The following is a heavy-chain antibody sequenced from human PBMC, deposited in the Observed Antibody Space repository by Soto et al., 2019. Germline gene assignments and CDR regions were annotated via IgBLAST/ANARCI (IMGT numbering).Heavy chain of an antibody. Sequence: EVQLVESGGGLVQPGGSLKLSCAASGFTFSGSAMHWVRQASGKGLAWVGRIRGKANSYATAYAASVKGRFTISRDDSKNMAYLQMNSLKTEDTAVYYCTTHPGYSHGFGYWGQGTLVTVSS. V-gene: IGHV3-73*02. D-gene: IGHD6-13*01. CDR1: GFTFSGSA. J-gene: IGHJ4*02. CDR2: IRGKANSYAT. CDR3: TTHPGYSHGFGY.